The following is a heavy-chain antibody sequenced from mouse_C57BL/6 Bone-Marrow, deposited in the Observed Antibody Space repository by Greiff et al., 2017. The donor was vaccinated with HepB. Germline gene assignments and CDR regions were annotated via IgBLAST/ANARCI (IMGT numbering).Heavy chain of an antibody. D-gene: IGHD1-1*01. CDR2: IDPENGDT. CDR1: GFNIKDDY. V-gene: IGHV14-4*01. CDR3: TKTYYYGSSYDWFAY. Sequence: EVKLQESGAELVRPGASVKLSCTASGFNIKDDYMHWVKQRPEQGLEWIGWIDPENGDTEYASKFQGKATITADTSSNTAYLQLSSLTSEDTAVYYWTKTYYYGSSYDWFAYWGQGTLVTVSA. J-gene: IGHJ3*01.